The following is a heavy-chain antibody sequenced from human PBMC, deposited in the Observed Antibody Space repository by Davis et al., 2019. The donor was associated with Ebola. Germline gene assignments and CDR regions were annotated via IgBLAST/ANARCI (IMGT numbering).Heavy chain of an antibody. CDR1: GFTFSSYA. J-gene: IGHJ4*02. CDR2: ISSNGGST. D-gene: IGHD4-17*01. CDR3: AKAHHGEIYN. Sequence: GESLKISCAASGFTFSSYAMHWVRQAPGKGLEYVSAISSNGGSTYYANSVKGRFTISRDNSKNTLYLQMNSLRAEDTAVYYCAKAHHGEIYNWGQGTLVTVSS. V-gene: IGHV3-64*01.